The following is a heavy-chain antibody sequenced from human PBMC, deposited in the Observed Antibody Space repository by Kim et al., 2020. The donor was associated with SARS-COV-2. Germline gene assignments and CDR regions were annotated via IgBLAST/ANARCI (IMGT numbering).Heavy chain of an antibody. D-gene: IGHD4-17*01. CDR3: ARGNDSGDLHFDY. J-gene: IGHJ4*02. V-gene: IGHV1-69*01. Sequence: YAQKFQGRGTITADESTSTAYMELRSLRSEDTAVYYCARGNDSGDLHFDYWGQGTLVTVSS.